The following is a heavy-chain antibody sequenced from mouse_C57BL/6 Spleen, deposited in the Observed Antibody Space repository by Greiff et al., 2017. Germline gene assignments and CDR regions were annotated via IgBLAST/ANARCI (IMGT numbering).Heavy chain of an antibody. D-gene: IGHD1-1*01. CDR2: IDPNSGGT. V-gene: IGHV1-72*01. CDR1: GYTFTSYW. CDR3: ARDYDGSGYDWYFDV. Sequence: QVQLQQPGAELVKPGASVKLSCKASGYTFTSYWMHWVKQRPGRGLEWIGRIDPNSGGTKYNEKFKSKATLTVDKPSSTAYMQLSSLTSEDSAVYDCARDYDGSGYDWYFDVWGTGATVTVSS. J-gene: IGHJ1*03.